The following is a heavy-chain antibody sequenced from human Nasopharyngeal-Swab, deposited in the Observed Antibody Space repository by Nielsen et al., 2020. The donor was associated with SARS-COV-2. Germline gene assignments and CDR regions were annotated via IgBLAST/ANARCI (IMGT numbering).Heavy chain of an antibody. CDR2: IITMFGTA. CDR3: ARASSSANYYYYGMDV. D-gene: IGHD6-6*01. V-gene: IGHV1-69*13. CDR1: GGPSSSYA. J-gene: IGHJ6*02. Sequence: SVKVSCKASGGPSSSYAISCVRQAPGQGLEWMGGIITMFGTANYAQKFQGRVTITADESTSKVYMELSSLRSEDTAVYYCARASSSANYYYYGMDVWGQGTTVTVSS.